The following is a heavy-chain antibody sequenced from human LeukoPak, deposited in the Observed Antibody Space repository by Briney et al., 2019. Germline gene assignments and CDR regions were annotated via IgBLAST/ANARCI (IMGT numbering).Heavy chain of an antibody. CDR2: INSDGRSA. CDR1: GFTFSSYW. CDR3: VRDVWGDRDGFFEY. V-gene: IGHV3-74*01. J-gene: IGHJ4*02. Sequence: TGGSLRLSCAASGFTFSSYWMHWVRQAPGKGLVWVSRINSDGRSASYGDSVTGRFTMSRDNAKNTVYLQMSSLRAEDTAVYYCVRDVWGDRDGFFEYWGQGSLVTVSS. D-gene: IGHD3-16*01.